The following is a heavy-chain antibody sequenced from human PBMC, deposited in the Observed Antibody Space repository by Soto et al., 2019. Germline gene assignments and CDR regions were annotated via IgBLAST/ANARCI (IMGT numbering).Heavy chain of an antibody. CDR2: IYYSGST. Sequence: PSETLSLTCTVSGGSISSYYWSWIRQPPGKGLEWIGYIYYSGSTNYNPSLKSRVTISVDTSKNQFSLKLSSVTAADTAVYYCARHLRNYYYMDVWGHGTTVTVSS. CDR1: GGSISSYY. CDR3: ARHLRNYYYMDV. V-gene: IGHV4-59*08. J-gene: IGHJ6*03.